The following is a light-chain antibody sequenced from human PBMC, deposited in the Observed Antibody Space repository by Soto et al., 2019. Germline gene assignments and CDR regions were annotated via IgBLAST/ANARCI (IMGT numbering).Light chain of an antibody. V-gene: IGKV3-11*01. J-gene: IGKJ4*01. CDR1: QSVRTY. CDR3: HQRSKWPLT. CDR2: AAS. Sequence: EIVLTQSPATLSLSPGERATLSCRASQSVRTYLAWYQQKPGQAPRLLIYAASNRDTDIPDRFSGSGSGTDFTLTISSLDPEDFAVYYCHQRSKWPLTFGGGTKVEIK.